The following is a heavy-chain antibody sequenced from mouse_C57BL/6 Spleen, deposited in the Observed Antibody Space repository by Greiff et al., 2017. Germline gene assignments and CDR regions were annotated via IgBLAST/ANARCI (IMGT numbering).Heavy chain of an antibody. CDR2: ISSGSSTI. CDR3: ARQLSPGYAMDY. D-gene: IGHD1-1*02. CDR1: GFTFSDYG. V-gene: IGHV5-17*01. J-gene: IGHJ4*01. Sequence: VKLMESGGGLVKPGGSLKLSCAASGFTFSDYGMHWVRQAPEKGLEWVAYISSGSSTIYYADTVKGRFTISRDNAKNTLFLQMTSLRSEDTAMYYCARQLSPGYAMDYWGQGTSVTVSS.